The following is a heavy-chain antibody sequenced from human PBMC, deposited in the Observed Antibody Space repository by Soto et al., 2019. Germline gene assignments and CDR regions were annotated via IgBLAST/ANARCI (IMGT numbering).Heavy chain of an antibody. V-gene: IGHV4-4*02. CDR3: ARVPSQKEGRVFDY. Sequence: SETLSLTCAVSGGSISSSNWWSWVRQPPGKGLEWIGEIYHSGSTSYNPSLKSRVTISVDKSKNQFSLKLSSVTAADTAVYYCARVPSQKEGRVFDYWGPGTLVTVSS. J-gene: IGHJ4*02. CDR2: IYHSGST. CDR1: GGSISSSNW.